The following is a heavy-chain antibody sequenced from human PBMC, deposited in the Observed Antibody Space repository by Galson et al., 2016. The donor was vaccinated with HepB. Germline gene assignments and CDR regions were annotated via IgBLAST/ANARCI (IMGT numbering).Heavy chain of an antibody. Sequence: SLRLSCAASGFTFGRYAMSWVRQAPGKGLEWVSAIRGDGGSTYYAGHVQGRSTSSRARSTNTMYLQMNSLRTDDTAVYYCARFTQEWLDRVYYFDYWGQGTLVTVSS. J-gene: IGHJ4*02. CDR1: GFTFGRYA. CDR2: IRGDGGST. V-gene: IGHV3-23*01. D-gene: IGHD6-19*01. CDR3: ARFTQEWLDRVYYFDY.